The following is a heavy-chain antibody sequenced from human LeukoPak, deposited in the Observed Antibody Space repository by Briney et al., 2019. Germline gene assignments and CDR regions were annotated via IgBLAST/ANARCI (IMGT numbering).Heavy chain of an antibody. CDR1: GFTFTSYG. CDR3: AKDRGIVVVPAAMQVDY. CDR2: ISYDGSNK. D-gene: IGHD2-2*01. V-gene: IGHV3-30*18. Sequence: GRSLRLSCVASGFTFTSYGMHWVRQAPGKGLEWMAVISYDGSNKYYADSVKGRFTISRDNSKNTLYLQMNSLRAEDTAVYYCAKDRGIVVVPAAMQVDYWGQGTLVTDSS. J-gene: IGHJ4*02.